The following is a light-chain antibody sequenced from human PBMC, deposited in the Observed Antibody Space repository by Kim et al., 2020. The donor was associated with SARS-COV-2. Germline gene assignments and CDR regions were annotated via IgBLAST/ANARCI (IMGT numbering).Light chain of an antibody. Sequence: GRKVTISCSGSSSNIGDNDVSWYQQFPGTVPKPLIYDNNKRPSGMPDRFSGSKSGTSATLGITGLQTGDEADFYCGTWDNGLSAVVFGGGTKVTVL. V-gene: IGLV1-51*01. CDR3: GTWDNGLSAVV. CDR2: DNN. J-gene: IGLJ2*01. CDR1: SSNIGDND.